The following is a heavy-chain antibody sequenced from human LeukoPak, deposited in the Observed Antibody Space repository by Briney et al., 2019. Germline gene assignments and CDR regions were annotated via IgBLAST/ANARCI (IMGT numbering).Heavy chain of an antibody. D-gene: IGHD3-9*01. Sequence: SVKVSCKASGGTFSSYAISWVRQAPGQGLEWMGRIIPIFGTANYAQKFQGRVTITTDESTSTAYMELSSLRSEDTAVYYCARDPGFYDILTGYYSNEAFDIWGQGTMVTVSS. V-gene: IGHV1-69*05. CDR3: ARDPGFYDILTGYYSNEAFDI. CDR1: GGTFSSYA. J-gene: IGHJ3*02. CDR2: IIPIFGTA.